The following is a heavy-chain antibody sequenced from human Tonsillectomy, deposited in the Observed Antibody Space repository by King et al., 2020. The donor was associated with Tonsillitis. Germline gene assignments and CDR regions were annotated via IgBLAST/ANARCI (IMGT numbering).Heavy chain of an antibody. CDR2: ISYDGKNK. D-gene: IGHD5-18*01. CDR1: GFTFSSYG. V-gene: IGHV3-30*18. J-gene: IGHJ6*02. CDR3: AKGIQLWSQHEFYYYYYGMDV. Sequence: VQLVESGGGVVQPGRSLRLSCAASGFTFSSYGMHWVRQAPGKGLEWVAVISYDGKNKYYADSVKGRFTISRYNSKNTLYLQMNSLRAEDTAVYYCAKGIQLWSQHEFYYYYYGMDVWGQGTTVTVSS.